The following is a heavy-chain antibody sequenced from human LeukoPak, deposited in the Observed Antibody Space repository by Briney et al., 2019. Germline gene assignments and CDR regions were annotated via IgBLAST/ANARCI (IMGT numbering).Heavy chain of an antibody. V-gene: IGHV3-23*01. CDR1: GFTLPYG. CDR2: ISGSGGST. CDR3: AKDPSPPRYDFWSGYYPPNFDY. D-gene: IGHD3-3*01. Sequence: GGTLRLSCVVSGFTLPYGMSWVRQAPGKGLEWVSAISGSGGSTYYADSVKGRFTISRDNSKNTLYLQMNSLRAEDTAVYYCAKDPSPPRYDFWSGYYPPNFDYWGQGTLVTVSS. J-gene: IGHJ4*02.